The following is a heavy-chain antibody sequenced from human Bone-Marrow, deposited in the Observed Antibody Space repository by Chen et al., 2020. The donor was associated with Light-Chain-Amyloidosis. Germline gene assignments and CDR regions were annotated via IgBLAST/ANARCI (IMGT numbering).Heavy chain of an antibody. CDR3: VRDRRGGQRRVTLVIHREGGFDP. CDR1: GGSISSSSYY. D-gene: IGHD3-10*01. Sequence: QVLLQQSGPGLVKPSQTLSLTCTVSGGSISSSSYYWGWIRQPPGKGLEWIGSIYYSGSTYYNPSLKSRVTISVDTSKNQFSLKLSSVTAADTAVYYCVRDRRGGQRRVTLVIHREGGFDPWGHGTLVTVSS. J-gene: IGHJ3*01. CDR2: IYYSGST. V-gene: IGHV4-39*07.